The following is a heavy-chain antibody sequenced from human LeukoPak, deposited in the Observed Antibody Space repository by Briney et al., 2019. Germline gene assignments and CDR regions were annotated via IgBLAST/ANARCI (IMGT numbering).Heavy chain of an antibody. CDR1: GFTFSSYS. V-gene: IGHV3-21*04. D-gene: IGHD3-10*01. CDR3: AGGSYYGSGSRPGYIEY. Sequence: GGSLRLSCAASGFTFSSYSMNWVRQATGKGLEWVSLMDNFGYKHYADSVEGRVTISRDSSRNTVYLQLNSLRAEDTAVYYCAGGSYYGSGSRPGYIEYWGQGTLVTVSS. J-gene: IGHJ4*02. CDR2: MDNFGYK.